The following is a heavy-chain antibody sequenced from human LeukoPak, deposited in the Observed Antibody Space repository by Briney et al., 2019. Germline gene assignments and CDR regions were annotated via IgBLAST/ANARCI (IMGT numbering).Heavy chain of an antibody. CDR1: GGSISSYY. D-gene: IGHD3-22*01. Sequence: PSETPSLTCTVSGGSISSYYWSWIRQPAGKGLEWIGRIYTRGSTNYNPSLKSRVTMSVDTSKNQFSLKLSSVTAADTAVYYCAGEGHYYDSSGYYYGGEDYWGQGTLVTVSS. CDR3: AGEGHYYDSSGYYYGGEDY. CDR2: IYTRGST. J-gene: IGHJ4*02. V-gene: IGHV4-4*07.